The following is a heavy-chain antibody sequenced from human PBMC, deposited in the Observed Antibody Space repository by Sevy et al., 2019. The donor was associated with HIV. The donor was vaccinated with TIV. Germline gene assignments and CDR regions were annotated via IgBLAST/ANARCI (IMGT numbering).Heavy chain of an antibody. CDR1: GFTFTSYA. J-gene: IGHJ3*02. D-gene: IGHD1-26*01. CDR2: LSGGGGSP. CDR3: AKDRIWELGDAFDI. Sequence: GGSLRLSCAASGFTFTSYAMSWVRQTPGKGLEWVSGLSGGGGSPFYADSVKGRFTISRDNSKNTLYLQMNSLRVEDTALYYCAKDRIWELGDAFDIWGQGTMVTVS. V-gene: IGHV3-23*01.